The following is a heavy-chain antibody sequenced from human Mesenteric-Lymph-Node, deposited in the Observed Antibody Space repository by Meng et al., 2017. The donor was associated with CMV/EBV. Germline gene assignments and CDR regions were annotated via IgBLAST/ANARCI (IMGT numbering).Heavy chain of an antibody. CDR2: ISGSGGST. Sequence: WAASGFTFSSYAMSWVRQAPGKGLGWVSAISGSGGSTYYADSVKGRFTISRDNSKNTLYLQMNSLRAEDTAVYYCAKDRWRGNFDYWGQGTLVTVSS. V-gene: IGHV3-23*01. D-gene: IGHD1-26*01. CDR3: AKDRWRGNFDY. CDR1: GFTFSSYA. J-gene: IGHJ4*02.